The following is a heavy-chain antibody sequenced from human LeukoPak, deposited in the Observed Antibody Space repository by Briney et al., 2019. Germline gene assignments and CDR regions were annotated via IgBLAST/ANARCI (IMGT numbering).Heavy chain of an antibody. V-gene: IGHV3-23*01. CDR2: ISGSGGST. CDR3: AKEAYYYDSSGYYRGIDY. D-gene: IGHD3-22*01. CDR1: GFTFSSNA. J-gene: IGHJ4*02. Sequence: GGSLRLSCVASGFTFSSNAMSWVRQAPGKGLEWVSAISGSGGSTYYADSVKGRFTISRDNSKNTLYVQMNSLRAEDTAVYYCAKEAYYYDSSGYYRGIDYWGQGTLVTVSS.